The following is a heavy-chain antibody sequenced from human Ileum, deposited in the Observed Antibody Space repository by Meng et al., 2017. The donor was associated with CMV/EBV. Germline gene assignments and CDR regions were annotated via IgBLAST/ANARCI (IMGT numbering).Heavy chain of an antibody. CDR1: GLTFSSYG. CDR3: VRINYLDH. Sequence: QVALLGSGGGVVQAGGSLRLSWAASGLTFSSYGMPWVRQAPGKGLEWVAIIRNDGSYKYYADSVKGRFTISRDNSKNTLYLQMNSLEPEDTAVYYCVRINYLDHWGQGTLVTVSS. J-gene: IGHJ4*02. CDR2: IRNDGSYK. V-gene: IGHV3-30*02.